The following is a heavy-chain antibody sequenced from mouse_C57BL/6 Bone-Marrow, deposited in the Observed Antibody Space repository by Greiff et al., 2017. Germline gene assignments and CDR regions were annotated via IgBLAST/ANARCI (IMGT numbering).Heavy chain of an antibody. CDR3: ARKGYGSP. J-gene: IGHJ3*01. Sequence: QVQLQLSGPEPVKPGASVKISCKASGYAFSSSWMNWVKQRPGKGLEWIGRIYPGDGDTNYNGKFKGKATLTADKSSSTAYMQLSSLTSEDSAVYFCARKGYGSPWDQGTLVTVSA. CDR1: GYAFSSSW. D-gene: IGHD1-1*01. CDR2: IYPGDGDT. V-gene: IGHV1-82*01.